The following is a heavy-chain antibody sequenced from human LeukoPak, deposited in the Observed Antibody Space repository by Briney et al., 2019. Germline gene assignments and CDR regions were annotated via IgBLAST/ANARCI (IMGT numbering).Heavy chain of an antibody. CDR1: GYTFTSYD. D-gene: IGHD3-22*01. Sequence: GASVKVSCKASGYTFTSYDINWVRQATRQGLEWMGWMNPNSGNTGYAQKFQGRVTMTRNTSISTAYMELSSLRSEDTAVYYCATYTQYYYDSSGYYEGIFWGQGTLVTVSS. CDR3: ATYTQYYYDSSGYYEGIF. V-gene: IGHV1-8*01. CDR2: MNPNSGNT. J-gene: IGHJ4*02.